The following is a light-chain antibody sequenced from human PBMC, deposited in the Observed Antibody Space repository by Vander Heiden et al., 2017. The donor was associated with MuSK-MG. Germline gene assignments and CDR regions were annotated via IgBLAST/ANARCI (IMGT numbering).Light chain of an antibody. CDR2: WAS. Sequence: DIVMTQSPDSLAVSLGERATINRMSSQSVLYSFNNQKSLAWYQQKPGQPPKLLIYWASTRESGVPYRFSGSGSGADFTLTISSLQAEDLAVYYCHQYYTTPRTFGQGTKVEIK. CDR3: HQYYTTPRT. V-gene: IGKV4-1*01. J-gene: IGKJ1*01. CDR1: QSVLYSFNNQKS.